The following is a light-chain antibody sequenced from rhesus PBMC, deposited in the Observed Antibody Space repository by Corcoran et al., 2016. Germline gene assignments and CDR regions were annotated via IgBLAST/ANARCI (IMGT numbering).Light chain of an antibody. CDR1: SSNIGGYTD. J-gene: IGLJ1*01. Sequence: QSALTQPPSVTKSLGQWVTSACTGTSSNIGGYTDVSWYQQSPGTAPRVLIYDVDKRPSGVSDRFSGSRSANTASLSISGLQSEDEAGYYCCSYRSGTTYYISCSGTRLTVL. CDR2: DVD. V-gene: IGLV2S9*01. CDR3: CSYRSGTTYYI.